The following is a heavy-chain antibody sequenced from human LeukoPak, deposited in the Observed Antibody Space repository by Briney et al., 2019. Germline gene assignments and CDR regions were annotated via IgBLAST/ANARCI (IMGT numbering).Heavy chain of an antibody. Sequence: SETLSLTCAVSGYSISRGYYWGWTRQPPGKGREWIGSIYHSGSTYYNPSLKSRVTISVDTSKNQFSLKLSSVTAADTAVYYCARQDYYYYYMDVWGKGTTVTVSS. CDR1: GYSISRGYY. CDR3: ARQDYYYYYMDV. V-gene: IGHV4-38-2*01. CDR2: IYHSGST. J-gene: IGHJ6*03.